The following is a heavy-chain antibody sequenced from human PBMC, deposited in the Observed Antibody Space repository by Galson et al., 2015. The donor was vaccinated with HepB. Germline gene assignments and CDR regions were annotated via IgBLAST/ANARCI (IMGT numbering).Heavy chain of an antibody. Sequence: SVKVSCKASGYAFTSYDINWVRQATGQGLEWMGWMNPNSGHTGYAQKFRGRVTLTRNTSITTTYMELSSLRPEDTAVYYCARVLSGASPFDYLGQGTLVTVSS. CDR1: GYAFTSYD. J-gene: IGHJ4*02. V-gene: IGHV1-8*01. CDR3: ARVLSGASPFDY. D-gene: IGHD2-15*01. CDR2: MNPNSGHT.